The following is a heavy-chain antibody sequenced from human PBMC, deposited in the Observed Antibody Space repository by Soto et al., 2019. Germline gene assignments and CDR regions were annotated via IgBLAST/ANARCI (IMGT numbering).Heavy chain of an antibody. CDR1: GYTFTSYG. CDR2: ISAYNGNT. V-gene: IGHV1-18*01. J-gene: IGHJ4*01. Sequence: ASVKVSCKASGYTFTSYGISWVRQAPGQGLEWMGWISAYNGNTNYAQKLQGRVTMTTDTSTSTAYMELRSLRSYDTAVFYCARVICRDPLSAQGGEFDYWGQGTLVTVSS. CDR3: ARVICRDPLSAQGGEFDY. D-gene: IGHD2-15*01.